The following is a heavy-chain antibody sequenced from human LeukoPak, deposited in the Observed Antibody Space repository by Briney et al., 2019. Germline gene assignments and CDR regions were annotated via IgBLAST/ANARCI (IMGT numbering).Heavy chain of an antibody. D-gene: IGHD3-10*01. CDR1: GGSISSYY. Sequence: SETLSLTCTVSGGSISSYYWSWIRQPAGKGLEWIGRIYTSGSTNYNPSLKSRVTMSVDTSKNQFSLKLSSVTAADTAVYYCARSRSGSYYKTDGFDPWGQGTLVTASS. V-gene: IGHV4-4*07. CDR2: IYTSGST. J-gene: IGHJ5*02. CDR3: ARSRSGSYYKTDGFDP.